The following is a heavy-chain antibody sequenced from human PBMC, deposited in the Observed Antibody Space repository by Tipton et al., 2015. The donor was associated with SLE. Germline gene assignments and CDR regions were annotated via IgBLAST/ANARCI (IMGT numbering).Heavy chain of an antibody. CDR2: AFHSGNT. J-gene: IGHJ3*01. CDR1: GGSISLTSFN. D-gene: IGHD3-16*01. Sequence: TLSLTCTVSGGSISLTSFNWGWIRQPPGKGLEWIGCAFHSGNTYYNPSLKSRVTISVDTSKNEFSLRLTTVTAADTAVYYCARHIWGGYDAFDVWGHGALVTVSS. CDR3: ARHIWGGYDAFDV. V-gene: IGHV4-39*01.